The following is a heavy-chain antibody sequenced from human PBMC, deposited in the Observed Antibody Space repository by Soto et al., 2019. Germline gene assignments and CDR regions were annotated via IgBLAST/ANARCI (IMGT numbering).Heavy chain of an antibody. D-gene: IGHD1-26*01. CDR2: INAGNGNT. V-gene: IGHV1-3*01. J-gene: IGHJ4*02. CDR1: GYTFTSYA. Sequence: QVQLVQSGAEVKKPGASVKVSCKASGYTFTSYAMHWVRQAPGQRLEWMGWINAGNGNTKYSQKFQGRVTITRETSASTAYMELSSLRSEDTAVYYCARVTLVGAWDYWGQGTLVTVSS. CDR3: ARVTLVGAWDY.